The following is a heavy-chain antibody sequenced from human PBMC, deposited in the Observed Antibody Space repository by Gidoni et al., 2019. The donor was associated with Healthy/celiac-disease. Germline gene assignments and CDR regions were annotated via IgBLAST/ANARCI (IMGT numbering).Heavy chain of an antibody. D-gene: IGHD3-9*01. V-gene: IGHV4-39*02. CDR3: AREGAYYDILTGYPEGYYGMDV. CDR1: GGSISSRSYY. CDR2: IYYSGST. J-gene: IGHJ6*02. Sequence: QLQLQESGPGLVKPSETLSLTCTVSGGSISSRSYYWGWIRQPPGKGLEWIGSIYYSGSTYYNPSLKSRVTISVDTSKNQFSLKLSSVTAADTAVYYCAREGAYYDILTGYPEGYYGMDVWGQGTTVTVSS.